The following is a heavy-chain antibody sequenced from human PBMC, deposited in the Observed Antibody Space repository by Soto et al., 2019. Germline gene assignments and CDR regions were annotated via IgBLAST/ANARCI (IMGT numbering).Heavy chain of an antibody. D-gene: IGHD3-10*01. Sequence: GESLKISCKGSGYSFTSYWIGWVRQMPGKGLEWMGIIYPGDFVTSYSPSFQGKVTFSADNSISTAYLHWSSLKASDTAMYYFARHRGVEVSDVFVIWGQGTMVTVSS. CDR2: IYPGDFVT. CDR3: ARHRGVEVSDVFVI. V-gene: IGHV5-51*01. CDR1: GYSFTSYW. J-gene: IGHJ3*02.